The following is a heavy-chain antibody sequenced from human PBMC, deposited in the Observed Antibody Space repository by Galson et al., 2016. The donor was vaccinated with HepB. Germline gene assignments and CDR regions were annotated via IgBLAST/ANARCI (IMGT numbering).Heavy chain of an antibody. D-gene: IGHD2-15*01. V-gene: IGHV3-30-3*01. CDR3: ARDYYGNSNFATGMDV. CDR2: ISYDGSNK. Sequence: SLRLSCAASGFTFSNHVIHWVRQAPGKGLEWVAMISYDGSNKYHADSVKGRFTISRDNFKNTLYLQMNSLRHEDTAVYYCARDYYGNSNFATGMDVWGQGTTGTVAS. CDR1: GFTFSNHV. J-gene: IGHJ6*02.